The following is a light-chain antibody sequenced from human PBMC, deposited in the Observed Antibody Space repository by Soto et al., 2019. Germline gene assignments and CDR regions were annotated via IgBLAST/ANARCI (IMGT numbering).Light chain of an antibody. CDR3: QQYNSYPWM. CDR1: QSISSW. V-gene: IGKV1-5*03. CDR2: KAS. Sequence: DIQMTQSPSTLSASVGDRVTIICRASQSISSWLAWYQQKPGKAPKLLIYKASSLESGVPSRFSGSGSGTEFTLTISSLQPDDFATYYCQQYNSYPWMFGQGTKVEIK. J-gene: IGKJ1*01.